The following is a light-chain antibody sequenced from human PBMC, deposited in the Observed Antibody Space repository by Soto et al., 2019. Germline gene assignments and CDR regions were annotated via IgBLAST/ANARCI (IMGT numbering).Light chain of an antibody. Sequence: EIVLTQSPDTLSLSPGERATLSCRASQSVRSSLAWYQQKPGQAPRLLIYDASNMATGIPARFSGSGSGTDFTLTISSLAPEDVAVYYCQQRSNWPPEVTFGPGTKVDIK. CDR3: QQRSNWPPEVT. V-gene: IGKV3-11*01. CDR2: DAS. CDR1: QSVRSS. J-gene: IGKJ3*01.